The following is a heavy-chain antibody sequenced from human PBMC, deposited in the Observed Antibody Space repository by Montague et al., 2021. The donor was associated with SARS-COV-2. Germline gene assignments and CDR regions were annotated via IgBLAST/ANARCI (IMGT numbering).Heavy chain of an antibody. J-gene: IGHJ4*02. CDR3: VRDTGSAQAGFDA. CDR2: TNYRSKWTS. CDR1: GDSVWSNTAA. D-gene: IGHD4-17*01. Sequence: CAISGDSVWSNTAAWNWIWQPPSGGLEWLGRTNYRSKWTSDYATSVEGRISIDPDTSKNQFFLHLRSVTPEDTGVYYCVRDTGSAQAGFDAWGQGTLVTVSS. V-gene: IGHV6-1*01.